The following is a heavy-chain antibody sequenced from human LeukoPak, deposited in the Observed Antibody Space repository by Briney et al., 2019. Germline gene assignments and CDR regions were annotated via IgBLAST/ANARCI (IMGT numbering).Heavy chain of an antibody. CDR1: GFTVSSNY. D-gene: IGHD3-3*01. Sequence: GGSLRLSCAVSGFTVSSNYMNWVRQAPGKGLEWVSIIYSNSSTYYADSVKGRFTISRDKSKNTLYLQMNSLRAEDTAVYYCARDRDVWSGYYFDYWGQGTLVTVSS. J-gene: IGHJ4*02. CDR3: ARDRDVWSGYYFDY. CDR2: IYSNSST. V-gene: IGHV3-66*01.